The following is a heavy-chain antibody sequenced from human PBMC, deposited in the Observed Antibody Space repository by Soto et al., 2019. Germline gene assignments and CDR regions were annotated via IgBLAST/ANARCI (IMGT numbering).Heavy chain of an antibody. V-gene: IGHV3-11*01. J-gene: IGHJ5*02. Sequence: ESGGGLVKPGGSLRLSCAASGFTFSDYYMSWIRQAPGKGLEWVSYISSSGSTIYYADSVKGRFTISRDHAKNSLYLQMNGVRAEDTAVYYCAREVERIVGATSWFDPWCHGTLVTVSS. CDR1: GFTFSDYY. CDR2: ISSSGSTI. CDR3: AREVERIVGATSWFDP. D-gene: IGHD1-26*01.